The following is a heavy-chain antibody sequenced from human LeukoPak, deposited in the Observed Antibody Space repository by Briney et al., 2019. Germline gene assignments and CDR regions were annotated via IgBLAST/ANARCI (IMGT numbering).Heavy chain of an antibody. V-gene: IGHV4-39*07. CDR2: IYYSGTT. D-gene: IGHD3-10*01. Sequence: SETVSLTCIVSGGSISSSSHNWGWIRQPPGKGLEWIGSIYYSGTTYYSPSLKSRLTISVDTSKNQFSLKLSSVTAVDTAVYYCARKENVYYYFDYWGQGTLVTVSS. CDR3: ARKENVYYYFDY. J-gene: IGHJ4*02. CDR1: GGSISSSSHN.